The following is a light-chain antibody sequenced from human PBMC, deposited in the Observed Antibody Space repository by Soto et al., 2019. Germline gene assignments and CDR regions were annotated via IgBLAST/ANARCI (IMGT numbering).Light chain of an antibody. J-gene: IGLJ1*01. V-gene: IGLV2-14*01. Sequence: QSVLTQPASGSWPPLPSICISFTGTRRDVGGYNYVSWYQQHPGKAPKFMIYDVSNRPSGVSNRFSGSKSDNTASLTISGLQAEDEADYYCSSYTTSNTRQIVFGTGTKVTVL. CDR3: SSYTTSNTRQIV. CDR1: RRDVGGYNY. CDR2: DVS.